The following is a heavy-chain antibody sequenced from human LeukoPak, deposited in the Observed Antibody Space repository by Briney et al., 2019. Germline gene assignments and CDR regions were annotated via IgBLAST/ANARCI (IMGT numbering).Heavy chain of an antibody. Sequence: GGSLRLSCEASGFTFSSFAMTWVRQAPGKGLEWISSITGSHGRTYNTDSVKGRFTISRDNSQNTLYLQMNSLRAEDTAVYYCTKDPNGDYVGAFDPWGQGTLVTVPS. V-gene: IGHV3-23*01. CDR1: GFTFSSFA. D-gene: IGHD4-17*01. CDR2: ITGSHGRT. J-gene: IGHJ5*02. CDR3: TKDPNGDYVGAFDP.